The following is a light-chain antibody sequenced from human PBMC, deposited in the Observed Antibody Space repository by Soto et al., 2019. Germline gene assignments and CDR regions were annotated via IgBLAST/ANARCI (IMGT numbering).Light chain of an antibody. Sequence: EIVMTQSPATLSVSLGDRSTLSCRASQSVSSNLAWYQQKPGQAPRLLIYAASTRATGIPDRFNGSGSGTDFTLTISRLEPEDFAVYYCQHRETFGQGTKVDIK. CDR1: QSVSSN. V-gene: IGKV3-15*01. CDR3: QHRET. J-gene: IGKJ1*01. CDR2: AAS.